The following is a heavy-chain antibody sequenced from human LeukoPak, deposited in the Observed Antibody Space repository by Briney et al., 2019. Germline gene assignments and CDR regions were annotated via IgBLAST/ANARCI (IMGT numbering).Heavy chain of an antibody. CDR3: AREALYYFDY. Sequence: PGGSLRLSCAASGFTFSHYAIHWVRQAPGKGLEWVAVISYDGSNKLYADSVKGRFTISRDNSKNTLYLQMNSLRAEDTAVYYCAREALYYFDYWGQGTLVTVSS. CDR2: ISYDGSNK. CDR1: GFTFSHYA. V-gene: IGHV3-30-3*01. J-gene: IGHJ4*02.